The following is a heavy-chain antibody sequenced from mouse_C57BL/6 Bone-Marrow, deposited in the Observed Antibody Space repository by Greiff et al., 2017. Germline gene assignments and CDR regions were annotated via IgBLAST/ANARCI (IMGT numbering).Heavy chain of an antibody. V-gene: IGHV1-54*01. CDR1: GYAFTNYL. CDR2: INPGSGGT. CDR3: ARRMDY. J-gene: IGHJ4*01. Sequence: VKLLESGAELVRPGTSVKVSCKASGYAFTNYLMEWVKQRPGQGLEWIGMINPGSGGTNYNEKFKGKATLTADKSSSTAYMQLSSLASEDSAVYFGARRMDYWGQGTSVTVSS.